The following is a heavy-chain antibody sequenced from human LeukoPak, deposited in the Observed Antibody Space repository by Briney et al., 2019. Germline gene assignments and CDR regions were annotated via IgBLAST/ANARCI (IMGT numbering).Heavy chain of an antibody. Sequence: GGSLRLSCAASGFTFTNYAMNWVRQAPGKGLEWVSGISGRGGNTYYADSVKGRFTISRDNSKNTLYLQMNSLRAEDTAVYYCARFRTWGDKAFDYWGQGTLVTVSS. CDR2: ISGRGGNT. CDR1: GFTFTNYA. D-gene: IGHD2-21*02. J-gene: IGHJ4*02. CDR3: ARFRTWGDKAFDY. V-gene: IGHV3-23*01.